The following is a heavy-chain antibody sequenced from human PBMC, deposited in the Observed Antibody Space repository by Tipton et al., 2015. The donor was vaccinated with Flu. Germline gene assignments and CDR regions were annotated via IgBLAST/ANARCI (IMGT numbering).Heavy chain of an antibody. CDR3: ARLDYSNYVSDPKSWFDP. V-gene: IGHV4-38-2*01. CDR1: GDSISSASY. CDR2: VSRTPST. D-gene: IGHD4-11*01. J-gene: IGHJ5*02. Sequence: LRLSCAVSGDSISSASYWGWLRQFPGKVLGCIGTVSRTPSTIYNPSLNSRVALSIDRSTNQFSLNLKSVPAGDMAVYYCARLDYSNYVSDPKSWFDPWGQGTLVAVSS.